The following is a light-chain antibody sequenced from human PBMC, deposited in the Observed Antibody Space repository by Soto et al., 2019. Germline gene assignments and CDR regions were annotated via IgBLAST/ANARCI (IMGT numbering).Light chain of an antibody. CDR3: QQYYNLPPWT. CDR2: DPS. J-gene: IGKJ1*01. Sequence: DIQMTQSPSSLSASVGDRVTITCQASQDIRNYLNGYQQKPGKAPQLLTYDPSNLETGVTSRFSGRGSGTDFTFSISSPLPDDVATYYCQQYYNLPPWTFGQGTKVEIK. V-gene: IGKV1-33*01. CDR1: QDIRNY.